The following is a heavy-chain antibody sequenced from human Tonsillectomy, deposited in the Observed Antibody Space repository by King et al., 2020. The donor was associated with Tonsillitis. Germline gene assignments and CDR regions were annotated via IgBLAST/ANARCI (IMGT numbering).Heavy chain of an antibody. CDR2: ISYDGTNK. CDR1: GFTFSTFD. V-gene: IGHV3-30*18. CDR3: AKDLIDYYDSSGYLDY. J-gene: IGHJ4*02. Sequence: VQLVESGGGVVQPGRSLRLSCAASGFTFSTFDMHWVRQAPGKGLEWVAVISYDGTNKYYVDSVKGRFTISRDNSKNTLYLQMNSLRADDTAGYFCAKDLIDYYDSSGYLDYWGQGTLVTVSS. D-gene: IGHD3-22*01.